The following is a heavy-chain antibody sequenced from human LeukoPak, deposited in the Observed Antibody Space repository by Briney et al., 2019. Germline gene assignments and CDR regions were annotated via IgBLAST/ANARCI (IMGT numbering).Heavy chain of an antibody. Sequence: GGSLRLSCAASGFIFSDYNMNWVRQAPGKGLEWVSYISSGSSTIYYADSVRGRFTISRDNSKNTLYLQMNSLRAEDTAVYYCSRLPCSGGGCYPATWGQGTLVTVSS. CDR3: SRLPCSGGGCYPAT. CDR1: GFIFSDYN. CDR2: ISSGSSTI. V-gene: IGHV3-48*01. J-gene: IGHJ4*02. D-gene: IGHD2-15*01.